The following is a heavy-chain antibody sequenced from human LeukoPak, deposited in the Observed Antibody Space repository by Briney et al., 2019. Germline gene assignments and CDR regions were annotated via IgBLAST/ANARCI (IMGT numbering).Heavy chain of an antibody. V-gene: IGHV3-74*01. J-gene: IGHJ4*02. CDR2: INTGGSST. D-gene: IGHD3-22*01. Sequence: GGSLRLSCAASGFTFSSYWMHWVRQAPGKGLVWVSRINTGGSSTTYADSVEGRFTISRDNAKNTLYLQMNSLRAEDTAVYSCARVRGYDTSDYDYWGQGTLVTVSS. CDR1: GFTFSSYW. CDR3: ARVRGYDTSDYDY.